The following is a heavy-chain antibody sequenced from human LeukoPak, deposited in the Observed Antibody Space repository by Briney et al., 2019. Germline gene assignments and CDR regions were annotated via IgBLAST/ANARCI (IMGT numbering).Heavy chain of an antibody. J-gene: IGHJ4*02. Sequence: SETLFLTCTVSGGSISSYYWSWIRQPAGKGLEGIGRIYTSGSTNYNPSLKSRVTMSVDTSKNQFSLKLSSVTAADTAVYYCARGPHSGSYPYYFDYWGQGTLVTVSS. V-gene: IGHV4-4*07. CDR1: GGSISSYY. CDR2: IYTSGST. CDR3: ARGPHSGSYPYYFDY. D-gene: IGHD1-26*01.